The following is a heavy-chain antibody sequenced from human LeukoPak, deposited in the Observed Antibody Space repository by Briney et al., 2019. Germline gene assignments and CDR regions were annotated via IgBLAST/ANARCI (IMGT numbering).Heavy chain of an antibody. D-gene: IGHD2-15*01. J-gene: IGHJ4*02. V-gene: IGHV4-34*01. CDR3: ARGYSPVVVVAATVYFDY. CDR2: INHSGST. Sequence: SETLSLTCAVYGGSFSGYYWSWIRQPPGKGLEWIGEINHSGSTNYNPSLKSRVTIPVDTSKNQFSLKLSSVTAADTAVYYCARGYSPVVVVAATVYFDYWGQGTLVTVSS. CDR1: GGSFSGYY.